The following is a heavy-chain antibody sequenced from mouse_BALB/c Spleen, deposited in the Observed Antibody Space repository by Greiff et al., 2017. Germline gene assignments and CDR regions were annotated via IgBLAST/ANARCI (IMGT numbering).Heavy chain of an antibody. CDR1: GFTFSSYA. D-gene: IGHD1-1*01. J-gene: IGHJ1*01. CDR2: ISSGGSYT. V-gene: IGHV5-9-3*01. Sequence: EVKLVESGGGLVKPGGSLKLSCAASGFTFSSYAMSWVRQTPEKRLEWVATISSGGSYTYYPDSVKGRFTISRDNAKNTLYLQMSSLRSEDTAMYYCARHGGYRSSWYFDVWGAGTTVTVSS. CDR3: ARHGGYRSSWYFDV.